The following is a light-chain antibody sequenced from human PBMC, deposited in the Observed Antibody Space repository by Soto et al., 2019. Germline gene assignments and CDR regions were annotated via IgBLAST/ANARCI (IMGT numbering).Light chain of an antibody. V-gene: IGKV1-39*01. CDR1: QSISSY. CDR3: QQCYSTPPT. CDR2: AAS. J-gene: IGKJ1*01. Sequence: DIQMTQSPSSLSASVGDRVTITCRASQSISSYLNWYQQKPGKAPKLLMYAASSLQSGVPSMFSGSESETHFTPAISSLQPEDFGTYYCQQCYSTPPTFGQGT.